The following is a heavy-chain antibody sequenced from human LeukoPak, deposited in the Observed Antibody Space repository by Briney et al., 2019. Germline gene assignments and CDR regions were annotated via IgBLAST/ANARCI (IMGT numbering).Heavy chain of an antibody. CDR1: GFTFSSYS. J-gene: IGHJ4*02. CDR2: ISSSSSYI. Sequence: GGSLRLSCAASGFTFSSYSMNWVRQAPGKGLEWVSSISSSSSYIYYADSVKGRFTISRDNAKNSLYLQMNSLRAEDTAVYYCARHPKDDILTGYFDYWGQGTLVTVSS. V-gene: IGHV3-21*01. D-gene: IGHD3-9*01. CDR3: ARHPKDDILTGYFDY.